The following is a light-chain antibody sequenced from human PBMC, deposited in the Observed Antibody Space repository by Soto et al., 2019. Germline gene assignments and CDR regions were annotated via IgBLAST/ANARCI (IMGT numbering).Light chain of an antibody. CDR2: DSS. Sequence: EIVLTQSPGTLSLSPGERATLSCRASQTINNYVAWYKQKPGQAPRVLIYDSSIRATGVPDRFSGSGSGTDFTLTISRLEPEDFAVYYCQQYVDSPETFGGGTKVDIK. CDR3: QQYVDSPET. CDR1: QTINNY. J-gene: IGKJ4*01. V-gene: IGKV3-20*01.